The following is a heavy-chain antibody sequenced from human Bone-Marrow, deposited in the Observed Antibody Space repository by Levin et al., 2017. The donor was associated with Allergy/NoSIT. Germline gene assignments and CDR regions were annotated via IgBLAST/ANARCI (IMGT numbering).Heavy chain of an antibody. Sequence: ASVKVSCKASGYTFTSYAMHWVRQAPGQRLEWMGWINAGNGNTKYSQKFQGRVTITRDTSASTAYMELSSLRSEDTAVYYCARDTGYCSGGSCYPFDYWGQGTLVTVSS. CDR3: ARDTGYCSGGSCYPFDY. CDR1: GYTFTSYA. CDR2: INAGNGNT. J-gene: IGHJ4*02. V-gene: IGHV1-3*01. D-gene: IGHD2-15*01.